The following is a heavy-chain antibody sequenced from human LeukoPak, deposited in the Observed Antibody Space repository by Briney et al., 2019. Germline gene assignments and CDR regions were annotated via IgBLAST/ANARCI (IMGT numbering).Heavy chain of an antibody. Sequence: GGSLRLSCEASGFAFSFYAMSWLRQPPGKGLEWVSTINANSGTTSYAASVRGRFTISRDNSKNTLYLQLNTLRAEDTAVYYCAKLVTHFDYWGQGTLVTVSS. D-gene: IGHD4-23*01. CDR3: AKLVTHFDY. CDR2: INANSGTT. V-gene: IGHV3-23*01. CDR1: GFAFSFYA. J-gene: IGHJ4*02.